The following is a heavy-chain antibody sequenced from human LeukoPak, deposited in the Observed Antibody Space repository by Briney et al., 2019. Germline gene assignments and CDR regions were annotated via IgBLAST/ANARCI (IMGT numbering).Heavy chain of an antibody. CDR1: GGSISSYY. CDR3: ARVVGEYYYYYYGMDV. Sequence: SETLSLTCTVSGGSISSYYWSWIRQPPGKGLEWIGYIYYSGSTNYNPSLKSRVTISVDTSKNQFSLKLSSVTAADTAVYYCARVVGEYYYYYYGMDVWGQGTTVTVSS. D-gene: IGHD2-2*01. J-gene: IGHJ6*02. V-gene: IGHV4-59*01. CDR2: IYYSGST.